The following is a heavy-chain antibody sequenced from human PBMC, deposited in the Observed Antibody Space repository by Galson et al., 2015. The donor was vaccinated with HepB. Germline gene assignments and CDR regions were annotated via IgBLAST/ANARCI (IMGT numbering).Heavy chain of an antibody. D-gene: IGHD3-22*01. CDR2: VSGNGGVT. CDR3: AKDKGGMIVVEYNFDY. J-gene: IGHJ4*02. Sequence: SLRLSCAASGFTFSGYSMAWVRQAPGKGLEWLSSVSGNGGVTYYADSVRGRFTNTRDNAKNTLYLQMNSLRAEDTGIYYCAKDKGGMIVVEYNFDYWGQGTLVTVSS. V-gene: IGHV3-23*01. CDR1: GFTFSGYS.